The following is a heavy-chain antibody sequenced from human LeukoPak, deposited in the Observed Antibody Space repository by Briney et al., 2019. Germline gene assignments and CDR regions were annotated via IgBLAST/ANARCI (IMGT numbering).Heavy chain of an antibody. CDR3: ARASHDYGDYSHFDY. D-gene: IGHD4-17*01. V-gene: IGHV4-4*02. CDR2: IYHSGST. Sequence: SETLSLTCAVSGGSISSRNWWSGVRRPPGKGLEGMGEIYHSGSTNYNPSLKTRVTISVDKSKNQFSLKLSSVTAADTAVYYCARASHDYGDYSHFDYWGQGTLVTVSS. J-gene: IGHJ4*02. CDR1: GGSISSRNW.